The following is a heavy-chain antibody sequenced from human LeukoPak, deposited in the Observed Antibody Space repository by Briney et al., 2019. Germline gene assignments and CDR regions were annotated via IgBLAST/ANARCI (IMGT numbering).Heavy chain of an antibody. CDR3: ARCKTYGSGSYCYYGMDV. V-gene: IGHV3-53*01. D-gene: IGHD3-10*01. Sequence: SAGSLRLSCAASEFTVSSNYMTWVRQAPGKGLEWVSVIYSGGTTYYADSVKGRFTISRDNSKNTLYLQMNSLRAEDTAVYYCARCKTYGSGSYCYYGMDVWGQGTTVTVSS. J-gene: IGHJ6*02. CDR2: IYSGGTT. CDR1: EFTVSSNY.